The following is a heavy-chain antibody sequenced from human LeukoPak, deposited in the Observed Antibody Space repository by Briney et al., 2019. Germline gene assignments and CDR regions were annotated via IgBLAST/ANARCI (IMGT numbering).Heavy chain of an antibody. V-gene: IGHV1-8*01. D-gene: IGHD2/OR15-2a*01. CDR3: ASNAGRAIYSDHYYLVDV. J-gene: IGHJ6*02. CDR1: GYMFTNYV. Sequence: ASVKVSCKASGYMFTNYVISWVRQATGQGLEWMGWMNPNSGNTGSAQKFQGRVTLTRNNSISTAYMELSSLRSEDTAVYYCASNAGRAIYSDHYYLVDVWGQGTTVTVSS. CDR2: MNPNSGNT.